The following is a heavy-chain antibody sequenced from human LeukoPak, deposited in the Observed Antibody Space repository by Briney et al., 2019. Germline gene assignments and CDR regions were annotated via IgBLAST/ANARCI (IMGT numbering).Heavy chain of an antibody. CDR3: AAEWDYSSSSGDY. D-gene: IGHD6-6*01. CDR2: IVVGSGNT. J-gene: IGHJ4*02. CDR1: GFTFTSSA. V-gene: IGHV1-58*01. Sequence: GASVKVSCKASGFTFTSSAVQWVRQARGQRLEWIGWIVVGSGNTNYAQKFQERVTITRDMSTSTAYMELGSLRSEDTAVYYCAAEWDYSSSSGDYWGQGTLVTVSS.